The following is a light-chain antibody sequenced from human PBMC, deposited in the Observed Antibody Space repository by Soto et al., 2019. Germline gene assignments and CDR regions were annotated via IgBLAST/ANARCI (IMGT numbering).Light chain of an antibody. V-gene: IGKV3-15*01. CDR3: QQYNNWPYT. CDR1: QSVGSN. J-gene: IGKJ2*01. Sequence: EIVMTQSPVTLSVSPGERAALSCRASQSVGSNFAWYQQRPGQAPRVLIYGTSTRATGVPARFSGSGSGTGFTLTIRSLQSEDFAVYYCQQYNNWPYTFGQGTRLEIK. CDR2: GTS.